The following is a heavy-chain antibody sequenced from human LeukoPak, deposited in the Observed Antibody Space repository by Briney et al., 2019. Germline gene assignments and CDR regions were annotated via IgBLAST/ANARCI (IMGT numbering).Heavy chain of an antibody. CDR3: ASDYGGKCCYYFDY. Sequence: GGSLRLSCAASGFTFSSYAMHWVRQAPGKGLEWVAVISYDGTDKYYADPVKGRFTISRDNSKNTLYLQMNSLRAEDTAVYYCASDYGGKCCYYFDYWGQGTLVTVSS. D-gene: IGHD4-23*01. CDR1: GFTFSSYA. V-gene: IGHV3-30-3*01. J-gene: IGHJ4*02. CDR2: ISYDGTDK.